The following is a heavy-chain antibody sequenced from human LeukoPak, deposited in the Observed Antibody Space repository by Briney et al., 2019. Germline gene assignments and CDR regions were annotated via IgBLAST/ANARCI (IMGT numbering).Heavy chain of an antibody. D-gene: IGHD3-3*01. CDR3: ARGHRPDYDFWSGYYTRYKTVYYYYYMDV. CDR2: MNPNSGNT. Sequence: ASVKVSCKASGYTFTSYDINWVRQATGQGLEWMGWMNPNSGNTGYAQKFQGRVTITRNTSISTAYMELSSLRSEDTAVYYCARGHRPDYDFWSGYYTRYKTVYYYYYMDVWGKGTTVTVSS. J-gene: IGHJ6*03. CDR1: GYTFTSYD. V-gene: IGHV1-8*03.